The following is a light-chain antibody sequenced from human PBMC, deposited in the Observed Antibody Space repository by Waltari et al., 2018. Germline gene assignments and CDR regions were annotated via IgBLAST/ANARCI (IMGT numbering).Light chain of an antibody. Sequence: SFDLTQPPSVSVSPGQTATITCSGDKLHDRYTFWYQQKSGQSPLLVISQDRIRPSGIPERFSGSKSRNAATLTITGTQPVDEADYYCQTWDSDTVLFAGGTKLTVL. CDR1: KLHDRY. V-gene: IGLV3-1*01. CDR2: QDR. CDR3: QTWDSDTVL. J-gene: IGLJ2*01.